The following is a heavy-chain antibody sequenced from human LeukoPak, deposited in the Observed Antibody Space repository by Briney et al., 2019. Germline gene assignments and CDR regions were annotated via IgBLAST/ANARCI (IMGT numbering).Heavy chain of an antibody. CDR2: INPNSGGT. CDR1: GYTFTGYY. Sequence: ASVKVSCKASGYTFTGYYIHWVRQAPGQGLEWMGWINPNSGGTNYAQKFQGRVTMTRDTSISTAYMELSRLRSDDTAVYYCARDIAAAAPFGPWGQGTLVTVSS. D-gene: IGHD6-13*01. V-gene: IGHV1-2*02. CDR3: ARDIAAAAPFGP. J-gene: IGHJ5*02.